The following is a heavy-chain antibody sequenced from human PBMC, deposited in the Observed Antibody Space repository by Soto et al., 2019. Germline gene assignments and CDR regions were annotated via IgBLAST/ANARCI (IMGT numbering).Heavy chain of an antibody. J-gene: IGHJ5*02. CDR3: ATGYYYDSSDLDNWFDP. D-gene: IGHD3-22*01. Sequence: SETLSLTITVSGGTISSGGYYWSWIRQHPGKGLEWIGYIYYSGSTYYNPSLKIRVTISVDTSKNQFSLKLSSVTAADTAVYYCATGYYYDSSDLDNWFDPWGQGTLVSVYS. CDR2: IYYSGST. V-gene: IGHV4-31*03. CDR1: GGTISSGGYY.